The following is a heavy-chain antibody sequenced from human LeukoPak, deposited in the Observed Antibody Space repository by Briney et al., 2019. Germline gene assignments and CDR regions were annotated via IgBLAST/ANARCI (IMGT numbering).Heavy chain of an antibody. J-gene: IGHJ4*02. Sequence: GGSLTLSCAPSGFTFENYWVHGVGHPPGKGGVWVSGIKRDGSTTKYADSGKGRFPVSRDNANNTLNLQMNSLRAEDTAVYYCARDKKSGESSEIDYWGQGTLVTVSS. D-gene: IGHD3-10*01. CDR2: IKRDGSTT. CDR1: GFTFENYW. CDR3: ARDKKSGESSEIDY. V-gene: IGHV3-74*03.